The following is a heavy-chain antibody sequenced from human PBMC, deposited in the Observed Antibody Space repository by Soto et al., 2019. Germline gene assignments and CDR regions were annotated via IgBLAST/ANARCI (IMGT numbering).Heavy chain of an antibody. J-gene: IGHJ5*02. CDR2: IYYSGST. D-gene: IGHD3-22*01. CDR1: GGSISSGDYY. CDR3: ARVYYDSSVASWWFDP. Sequence: PSETLSLTCTVSGGSISSGDYYWSWIRQPPGKGLEWIGYIYYSGSTYYNPSLKSRVTISVDTSKNQFSLKLSSVTAADTAVYYCARVYYDSSVASWWFDPWGQGTLVTVSS. V-gene: IGHV4-30-4*01.